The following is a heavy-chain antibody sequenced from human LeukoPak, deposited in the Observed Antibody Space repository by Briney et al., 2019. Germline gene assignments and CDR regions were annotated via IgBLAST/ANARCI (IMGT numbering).Heavy chain of an antibody. CDR3: AKGYCSSTSCYGYFQH. D-gene: IGHD2-2*01. CDR2: ISGSGGST. V-gene: IGHV3-23*01. J-gene: IGHJ1*01. Sequence: PSETLSITCAVYGGSFSGYYWSWIRQPPGKGLEWVSAISGSGGSTYYADSVKGRFTISRDNSKNTLYLQMNSLRAEDTAVYYCAKGYCSSTSCYGYFQHWGQGTLVTVSS. CDR1: GGSFSGYY.